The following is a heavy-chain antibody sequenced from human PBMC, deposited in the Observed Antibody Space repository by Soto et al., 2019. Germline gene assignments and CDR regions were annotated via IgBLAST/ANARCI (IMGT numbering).Heavy chain of an antibody. V-gene: IGHV3-23*01. CDR2: ISGSGGST. D-gene: IGHD3-16*02. CDR1: GFTFSSYA. CDR3: ASMITFGGVIVFGAFDI. J-gene: IGHJ3*02. Sequence: GGSLRLSCAASGFTFSSYAMSWVRQAPGKGLEWVSAISGSGGSTYYADSVKGRFTISRDNSKNTLYLQMNSLRAEDTAVYYCASMITFGGVIVFGAFDIWGQGTMVTVSS.